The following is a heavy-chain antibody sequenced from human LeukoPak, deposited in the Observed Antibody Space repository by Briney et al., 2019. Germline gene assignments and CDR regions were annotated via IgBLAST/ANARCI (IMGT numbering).Heavy chain of an antibody. V-gene: IGHV3-23*01. CDR2: IGGGGGST. CDR1: GLPFNNFA. J-gene: IGHJ4*02. D-gene: IGHD3-3*01. CDR3: AKESDFWSGYPPFDN. Sequence: GGSLRLSCAASGLPFNNFAVTWVRQAPGKGLEWVSGIGGGGGSTYYADSVKGRFTISRDNSKNTLFLLMNSLRVGDTAVYYCAKESDFWSGYPPFDNWGQGTLVTVSS.